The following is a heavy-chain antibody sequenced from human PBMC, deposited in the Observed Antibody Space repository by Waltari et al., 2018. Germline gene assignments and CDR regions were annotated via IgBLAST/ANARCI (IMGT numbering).Heavy chain of an antibody. CDR1: GGSFSGYY. CDR2: INQSGST. CDR3: ARSRGYCSGGSCYPDY. J-gene: IGHJ4*02. D-gene: IGHD2-15*01. V-gene: IGHV4-34*01. Sequence: QVQLQQWGAGLLKPSETLSLTCAVYGGSFSGYYWSWIRQPPGKGLEWIGEINQSGSTNYNPSLKSRVTISVDTSKNQFSLKLSSVTAADTAVYYCARSRGYCSGGSCYPDYWGQGTLVTVSS.